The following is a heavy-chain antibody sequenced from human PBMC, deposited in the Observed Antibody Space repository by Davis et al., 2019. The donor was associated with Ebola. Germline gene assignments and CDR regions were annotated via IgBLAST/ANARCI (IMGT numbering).Heavy chain of an antibody. D-gene: IGHD4-11*01. V-gene: IGHV3-72*01. CDR3: AKTIPYRNSYYFDY. J-gene: IGHJ4*02. CDR2: SRDKSNGYTT. CDR1: GFTFTSAW. Sequence: GGSLRLSCTASGFTFTSAWMSWVRQAPGKGLEWVGRSRDKSNGYTTEYAASVKGRFTISRDESNNSLFLQMNSLRTDDTAVYYCAKTIPYRNSYYFDYWGRGTLVTVSS.